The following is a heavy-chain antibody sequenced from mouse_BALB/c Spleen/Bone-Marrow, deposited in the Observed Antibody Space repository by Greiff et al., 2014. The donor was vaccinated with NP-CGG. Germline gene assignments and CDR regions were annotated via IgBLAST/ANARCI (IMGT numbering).Heavy chain of an antibody. Sequence: VQLQESGPELVKPGASVRISCKASGYTFTSYYIRWVKQRPGQGLEWIGWIYPGNVNTKYNEKFKGKATLTADKSSSTAYMQLSSLTSEDSAVYFCARDYYGSSPFAYWGQGTLVTVSA. J-gene: IGHJ3*01. CDR1: GYTFTSYY. D-gene: IGHD1-1*01. CDR3: ARDYYGSSPFAY. V-gene: IGHV1S56*01. CDR2: IYPGNVNT.